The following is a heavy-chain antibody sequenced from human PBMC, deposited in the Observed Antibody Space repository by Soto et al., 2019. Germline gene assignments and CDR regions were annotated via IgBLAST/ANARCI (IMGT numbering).Heavy chain of an antibody. D-gene: IGHD3-9*01. CDR1: GFSLDTSGVG. CDR3: AHIFDFDWVWAFEY. J-gene: IGHJ4*02. V-gene: IGHV2-5*02. CDR2: IYWDDDK. Sequence: QITLKESGPTLVKPTQTLTLTCTFSGFSLDTSGVGVGWIRQPPGKTLEWLAFIYWDDDKRYSPSLNSRLTITKDTSKNQVVLRMTNVDPVDTATYYCAHIFDFDWVWAFEYWGQGALVTVSS.